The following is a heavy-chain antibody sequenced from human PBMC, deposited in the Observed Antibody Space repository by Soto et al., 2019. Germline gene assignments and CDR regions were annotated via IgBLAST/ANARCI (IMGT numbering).Heavy chain of an antibody. Sequence: PSETLSLTCTVSGGSISSYYWSWIRQPPGKGLEWIGYIYYSGSTNYNPSLKSRVTRSVETSKNQFSLNLSSVTAADTPVNYCAGSTDCSGGNYSPGYGDCWGQGALVTV. D-gene: IGHD2-15*01. J-gene: IGHJ4*02. V-gene: IGHV4-59*08. CDR3: AGSTDCSGGNYSPGYGDC. CDR1: GGSISSYY. CDR2: IYYSGST.